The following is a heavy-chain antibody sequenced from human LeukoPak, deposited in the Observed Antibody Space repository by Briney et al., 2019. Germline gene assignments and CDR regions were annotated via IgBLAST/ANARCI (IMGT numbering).Heavy chain of an antibody. Sequence: GSPGLSCAAPGIPFRSYAMSGLPPAPGKGLGGSSSISGGSGSHILYVDSVKGRFTISRDNAKNSLYLQMDSLTAEDTAVYYCAKEFPSPIYGMDVWGQGTTVTVSS. CDR2: ISGGSGSHI. J-gene: IGHJ6*02. D-gene: IGHD3-10*01. CDR1: GIPFRSYA. CDR3: AKEFPSPIYGMDV. V-gene: IGHV3-21*01.